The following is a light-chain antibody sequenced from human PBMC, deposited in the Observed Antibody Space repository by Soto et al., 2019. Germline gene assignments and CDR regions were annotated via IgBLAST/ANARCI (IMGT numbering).Light chain of an antibody. CDR3: QQYDNPNLTVT. CDR1: QDISNY. CDR2: DPS. Sequence: DIQMTQSPSSLSASVGDRVTTTCQASQDISNYLNWYQQKPGKAPKLLIYDPSNLETGVPSRFSGSGSGTDFTFTISSLQPEDIATYYCQQYDNPNLTVTFGGGTKVEIK. J-gene: IGKJ4*01. V-gene: IGKV1-33*01.